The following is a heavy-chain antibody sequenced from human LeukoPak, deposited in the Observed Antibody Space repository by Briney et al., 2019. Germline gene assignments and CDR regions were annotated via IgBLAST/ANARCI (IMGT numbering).Heavy chain of an antibody. J-gene: IGHJ5*02. V-gene: IGHV3-66*01. D-gene: IGHD3-10*01. CDR2: IYSGGST. Sequence: GGSLRLSCAASGFTVSSNYMSWVRQAPGKGLEWVSVIYSGGSTYYADSVKGRFTISRDNSKNTLYLQMNSLRAEDTAVYYCATTQGWFGELGWFDPWGQGTLVTVSS. CDR1: GFTVSSNY. CDR3: ATTQGWFGELGWFDP.